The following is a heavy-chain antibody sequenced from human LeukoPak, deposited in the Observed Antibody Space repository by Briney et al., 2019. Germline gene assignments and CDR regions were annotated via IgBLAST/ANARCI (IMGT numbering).Heavy chain of an antibody. D-gene: IGHD2-15*01. CDR1: GFTFSSYG. J-gene: IGHJ3*02. V-gene: IGHV3-33*01. CDR3: VRDGYCGGGACYFGFDI. Sequence: PGGSLRLSCAASGFTFSSYGMHWVRQAPGKGLEWVAVIWYDGSNKYYADSVKGRFTISRDNSKNTLYLQMNSLRAEDTAVYYCVRDGYCGGGACYFGFDIWGQGTVLTVSS. CDR2: IWYDGSNK.